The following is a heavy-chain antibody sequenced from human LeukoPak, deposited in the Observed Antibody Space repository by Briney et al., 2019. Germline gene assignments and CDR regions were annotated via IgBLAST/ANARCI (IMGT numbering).Heavy chain of an antibody. CDR3: ARETVAGTFDY. Sequence: GESLRLSCAASGFTFSEYYMSWIRQAPGKGLEWVSDISSSADIVSYADFVLGRFTIPRENGDDSLSLQLNNLRAEDTAVYYCARETVAGTFDYWSQGTLITVSS. CDR2: ISSSADIV. V-gene: IGHV3-11*01. J-gene: IGHJ4*02. D-gene: IGHD6-19*01. CDR1: GFTFSEYY.